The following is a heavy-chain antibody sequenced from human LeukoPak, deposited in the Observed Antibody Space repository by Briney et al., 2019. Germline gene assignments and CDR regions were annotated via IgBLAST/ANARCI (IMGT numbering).Heavy chain of an antibody. V-gene: IGHV1-2*02. CDR2: INPNSGGT. Sequence: ASVTVSCKASGYTFTVYYMHWVRQAPGQGLEWMGWINPNSGGTNYAQKFQGRVTMTRDTSISTAYMELSRLRSDDTAVYYCARIRGGNNYHFDYWGQGTLVTVSS. D-gene: IGHD1-26*01. J-gene: IGHJ4*02. CDR1: GYTFTVYY. CDR3: ARIRGGNNYHFDY.